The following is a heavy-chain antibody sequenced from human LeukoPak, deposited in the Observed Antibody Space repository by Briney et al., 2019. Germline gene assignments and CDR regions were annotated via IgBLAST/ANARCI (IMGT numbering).Heavy chain of an antibody. CDR3: AKRSDYGGNGNYFDY. D-gene: IGHD4-23*01. CDR1: GFTFSSNG. CDR2: ISGRDSNT. Sequence: PGGSLRLSCAASGFTFSSNGMSWVRQAPGKGLEWVSTISGRDSNTYYADSVEGRSTISRDNSKNTLYLQMNSLRAEDTALYYCAKRSDYGGNGNYFDYWGQGIPVTVSS. V-gene: IGHV3-23*01. J-gene: IGHJ4*02.